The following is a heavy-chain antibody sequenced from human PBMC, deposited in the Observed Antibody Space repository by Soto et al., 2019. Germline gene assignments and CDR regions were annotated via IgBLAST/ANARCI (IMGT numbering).Heavy chain of an antibody. J-gene: IGHJ3*02. CDR2: ISGSGDST. Sequence: GGSLRLSCAASGFTFSSYAMSWVRQAPGKGLEWVSTISGSGDSTYYADSVKGRFTISRDNSKNTLSLQMKSLRAEDTALYYCAKFWVQVMVQEVDDALDIWGQGTRVTVSS. CDR3: AKFWVQVMVQEVDDALDI. D-gene: IGHD3-10*01. CDR1: GFTFSSYA. V-gene: IGHV3-23*01.